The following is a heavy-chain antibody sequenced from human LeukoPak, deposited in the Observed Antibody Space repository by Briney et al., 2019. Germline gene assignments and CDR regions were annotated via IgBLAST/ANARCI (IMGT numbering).Heavy chain of an antibody. Sequence: PSETLSLTCTVAGGSISRSGYDWGWILQPPGKGLDGIGNMYYSGSTYYNPSLKSRVAISVATSKNQFSLKLSPVTAADTAVYYCARRGEWVGATKGPFDYWGQGTLVTVSS. CDR2: MYYSGST. V-gene: IGHV4-39*01. CDR1: GGSISRSGYD. D-gene: IGHD1-26*01. J-gene: IGHJ4*02. CDR3: ARRGEWVGATKGPFDY.